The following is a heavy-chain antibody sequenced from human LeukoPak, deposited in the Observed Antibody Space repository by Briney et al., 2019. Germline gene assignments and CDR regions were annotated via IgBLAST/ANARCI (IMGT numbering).Heavy chain of an antibody. J-gene: IGHJ5*02. Sequence: PSETLSLTCTVSGGSISTSNYYWGWIRQPPGKGLEWIGNIFYSGSTYYNPSLKSRVTISVDTSKNQFSLKLSSVTAADTAVYYCAREGLNMVRGVIPKEAWGWFDPWGQGTLVTVSS. V-gene: IGHV4-39*07. CDR3: AREGLNMVRGVIPKEAWGWFDP. CDR1: GGSISTSNYY. CDR2: IFYSGST. D-gene: IGHD3-10*01.